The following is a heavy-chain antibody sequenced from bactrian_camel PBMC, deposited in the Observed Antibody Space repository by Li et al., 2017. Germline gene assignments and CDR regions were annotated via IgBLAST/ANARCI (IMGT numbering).Heavy chain of an antibody. CDR3: RRIIVRTPCAPTTT. D-gene: IGHD7*01. V-gene: IGHV3S31*01. CDR2: ITGSGIIT. CDR1: EYSISNNC. Sequence: DVQLVESGGGSVQAGGSLRLSCAYSEYSISNNCMGWLRRAPGKERERVATITGSGIITYADSVKGRFSITRDTAKRILYLQCPTRNLRTLPCTFVRRIIVRTPCAPTTTGARGPRSPSP. J-gene: IGHJ4*01.